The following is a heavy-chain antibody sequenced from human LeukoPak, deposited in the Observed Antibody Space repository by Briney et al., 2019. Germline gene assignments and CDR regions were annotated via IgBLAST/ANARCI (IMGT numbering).Heavy chain of an antibody. CDR3: ARDPTPFYSDAFDI. CDR2: ISSSSSYT. V-gene: IGHV3-11*06. J-gene: IGHJ3*02. CDR1: GFTLSDYY. Sequence: KPGGSLRLSCAASGFTLSDYYMSWIRQAPGKGLEWVSYISSSSSYTNYADSVKGRFTVSRDNAKGSLYLQMNSLRAEDTAVYFCARDPTPFYSDAFDIWGQGTMVTVSS. D-gene: IGHD2-15*01.